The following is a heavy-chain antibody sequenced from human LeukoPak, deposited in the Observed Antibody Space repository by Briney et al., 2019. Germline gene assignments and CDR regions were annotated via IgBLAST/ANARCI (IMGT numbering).Heavy chain of an antibody. D-gene: IGHD6-13*01. J-gene: IGHJ5*02. CDR1: GYTFTSYG. V-gene: IGHV1-18*01. CDR3: ARVPLAAAGTRNWFDP. Sequence: ASVKVSCKASGYTFTSYGISWVRQAPGQGLEGMGWISAYNGNTNYAQKLQGRVTMTTDTSTSTAYMELRSLRSDDTAVYYCARVPLAAAGTRNWFDPWGQGTLVTVSS. CDR2: ISAYNGNT.